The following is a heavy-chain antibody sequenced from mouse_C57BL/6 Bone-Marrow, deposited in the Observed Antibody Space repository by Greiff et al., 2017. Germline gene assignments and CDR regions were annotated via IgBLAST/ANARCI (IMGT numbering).Heavy chain of an antibody. CDR1: GFNIKDDY. CDR3: TTGLLAY. Sequence: EVKLVESGAELVRPGASVKLSCTASGFNIKDDYMHWVKQRPEQGLEWIGWIDPENGDTEYASKFQGKATKTADTSSNTAYLQLSSLTSEDTAVYYCTTGLLAYWGQGTLVTVSA. CDR2: IDPENGDT. D-gene: IGHD3-1*01. J-gene: IGHJ3*01. V-gene: IGHV14-4*01.